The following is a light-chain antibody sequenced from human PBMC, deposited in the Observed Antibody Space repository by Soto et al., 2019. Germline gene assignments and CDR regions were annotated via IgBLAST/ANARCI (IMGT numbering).Light chain of an antibody. CDR2: EGT. CDR3: YPFAGSTTFSYV. Sequence: QSALTQPASVSGSPGQSISISCTGTSSDVVTYNLVSWYQQHPGKAPTVLIYEGTKRPSGVSNRFSGSKSGNTASLTISGLQTEDEADYYCYPFAGSTTFSYVFGPGTKVTVL. V-gene: IGLV2-23*03. J-gene: IGLJ1*01. CDR1: SSDVVTYNL.